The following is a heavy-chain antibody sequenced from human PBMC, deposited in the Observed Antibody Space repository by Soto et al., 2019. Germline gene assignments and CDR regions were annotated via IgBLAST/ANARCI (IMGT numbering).Heavy chain of an antibody. V-gene: IGHV4-30-2*01. CDR2: IYHGGTT. J-gene: IGHJ6*03. CDR3: ARGLRPESIAARPWYYYYYMDV. CDR1: AGSINTAASS. Sequence: SETLSLTCTVSAGSINTAASSWAWVRQPPGEGLDFIGYIYHGGTTFLNPSLRSRLIISVDRSKNQFSLKLGSVTAADTAVYYCARGLRPESIAARPWYYYYYMDVWGKGTTVTVSS. D-gene: IGHD6-6*01.